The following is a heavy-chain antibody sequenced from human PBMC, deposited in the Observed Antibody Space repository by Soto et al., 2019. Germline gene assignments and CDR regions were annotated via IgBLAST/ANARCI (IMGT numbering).Heavy chain of an antibody. V-gene: IGHV1-69*13. CDR1: GGTFSSYA. CDR3: ARGDYYGSGSYYKKAFDY. Sequence: SVKVSCKASGGTFSSYAISWVRQAPGQGLEWMGGIIPIFGTANYAQKFQGRVTITADESTSTAYMELSSLGSEDTAVYYCARGDYYGSGSYYKKAFDYWGQGTLVTVSS. CDR2: IIPIFGTA. J-gene: IGHJ4*02. D-gene: IGHD3-10*01.